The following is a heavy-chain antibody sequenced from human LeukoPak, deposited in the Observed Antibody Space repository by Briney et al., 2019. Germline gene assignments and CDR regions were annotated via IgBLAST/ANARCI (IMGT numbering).Heavy chain of an antibody. J-gene: IGHJ4*02. CDR2: ISSSSSYI. V-gene: IGHV3-21*01. D-gene: IGHD3-10*01. Sequence: GGSLRLSCAASGFTFSSYSMNWVRQAPGKGLEWVSSISSSSSYIYYADSVKGRFTISRDNAKNSLYLQMNSLRAEDTAVYYCASGLWFGESVGYWGQGTQVTVSS. CDR1: GFTFSSYS. CDR3: ASGLWFGESVGY.